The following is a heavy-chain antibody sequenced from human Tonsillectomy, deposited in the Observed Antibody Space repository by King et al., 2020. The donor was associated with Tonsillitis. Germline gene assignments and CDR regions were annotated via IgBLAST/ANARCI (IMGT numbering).Heavy chain of an antibody. Sequence: QLVQSGAEVKKPGSSVNVSCKASGGTFSSYAISWVRQAPGQGLEWMGGIIPIGGTSNYAQRFQGRVTITADKSTSTAYMELSSLRSEDTAVYYCARSMRSYYASSGYYQPFHWGQGTLVTVSS. V-gene: IGHV1-69*06. D-gene: IGHD3-22*01. CDR2: IIPIGGTS. CDR1: GGTFSSYA. J-gene: IGHJ4*02. CDR3: ARSMRSYYASSGYYQPFH.